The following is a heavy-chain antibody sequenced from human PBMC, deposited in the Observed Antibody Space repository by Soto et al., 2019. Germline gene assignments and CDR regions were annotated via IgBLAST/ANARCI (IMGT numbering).Heavy chain of an antibody. Sequence: QVQMVQSGGEVKKPGASVRVSCKTSGDIFTTAGITWVRQAPGQGLAWMGWISAYNSDRKYEQKFEGRFTMTTDTFMSTAYMYMLSGRADDTAVYFCAIWYAYGERSSPIAYSFPLDVWGQGTAVTVFS. V-gene: IGHV1-18*04. D-gene: IGHD4-17*01. J-gene: IGHJ6*02. CDR3: AIWYAYGERSSPIAYSFPLDV. CDR1: GDIFTTAG. CDR2: ISAYNSDR.